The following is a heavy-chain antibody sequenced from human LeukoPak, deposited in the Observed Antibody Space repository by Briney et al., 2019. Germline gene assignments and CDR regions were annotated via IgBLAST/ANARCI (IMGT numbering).Heavy chain of an antibody. CDR1: GFTFSSYS. Sequence: GGSLRLSCAASGFTFSSYSMNWVRQAPGKGLEWVSSISSSSSYIYYADSVKGRFTISRDNAKNSLYLQMNSLRAEDTAVYYCARSQGPYYDILTGYPYYFDYWGQGTLVTVSS. J-gene: IGHJ4*02. CDR3: ARSQGPYYDILTGYPYYFDY. CDR2: ISSSSSYI. D-gene: IGHD3-9*01. V-gene: IGHV3-21*01.